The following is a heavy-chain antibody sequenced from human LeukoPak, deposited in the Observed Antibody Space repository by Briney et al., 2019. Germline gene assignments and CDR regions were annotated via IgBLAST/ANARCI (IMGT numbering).Heavy chain of an antibody. Sequence: SVKVSCKASGGTFSSYAISWVRQAPGQGLEWMGRIIPIFGTANYAQKLQGRVTMTTDTSTSTAYMELRSLRSDDTAVYYCARDPRGITIFGVVIIPFDYWGQGTLVTVSS. CDR1: GGTFSSYA. J-gene: IGHJ4*02. D-gene: IGHD3-3*01. CDR2: IIPIFGTA. V-gene: IGHV1-69*05. CDR3: ARDPRGITIFGVVIIPFDY.